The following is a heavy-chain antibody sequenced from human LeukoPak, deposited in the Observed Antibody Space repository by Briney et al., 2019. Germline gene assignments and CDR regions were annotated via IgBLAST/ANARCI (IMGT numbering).Heavy chain of an antibody. D-gene: IGHD2-21*02. CDR1: GGSISSYS. Sequence: SETLSLTCAISGGSISSYSWSWIRQPPGKGLEWIGYIYYSGSTNYNPSLKSRVTMSVDPSKNQFSLKLSSVTAADTAVYYCARQGRDGYIVDYWGQGTLVTVSS. CDR3: ARQGRDGYIVDY. CDR2: IYYSGST. V-gene: IGHV4-59*08. J-gene: IGHJ4*02.